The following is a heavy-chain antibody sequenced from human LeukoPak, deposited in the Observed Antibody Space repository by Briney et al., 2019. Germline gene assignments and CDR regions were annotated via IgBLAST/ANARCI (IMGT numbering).Heavy chain of an antibody. CDR2: ISYDGSNK. CDR3: AKDFTYYDFWSGYYTGGALSYYFDY. D-gene: IGHD3-3*01. V-gene: IGHV3-30*18. CDR1: GFTFSSYG. J-gene: IGHJ4*02. Sequence: PGGSLRLSCAASGFTFSSYGMHWVRQAPGKGLEWVAVISYDGSNKYYADSVKGRFTISRDNSKNTLYLQMNSLRAEDTAVYYCAKDFTYYDFWSGYYTGGALSYYFDYWGQGTLVTVSS.